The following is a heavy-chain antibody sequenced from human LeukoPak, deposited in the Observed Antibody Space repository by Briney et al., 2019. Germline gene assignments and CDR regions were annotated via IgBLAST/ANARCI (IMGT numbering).Heavy chain of an antibody. CDR3: ARGGYYDSRGYSPGYYFDH. J-gene: IGHJ4*02. V-gene: IGHV4-59*01. CDR1: GGSISNY. CDR2: VYYSGST. D-gene: IGHD3-22*01. Sequence: SETLSLTCTVSGGSISNYWSWIRQPPGKGLEWIGFVYYSGSTNYNPSLKRRVTISVDTSKNQFSLKLSSVTAADTAVYYCARGGYYDSRGYSPGYYFDHWGQGTLVTVSS.